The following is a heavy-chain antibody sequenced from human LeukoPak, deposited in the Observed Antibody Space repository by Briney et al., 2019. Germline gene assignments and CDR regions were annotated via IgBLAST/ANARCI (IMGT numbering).Heavy chain of an antibody. J-gene: IGHJ4*02. V-gene: IGHV3-30-3*01. Sequence: GGSLRLSCAASGFTFSSYAMHWVRQAPGKGLEWVAVISYDGSNKYYADSVTGRFTISRDNSKNTLYLQMNSLRAEDTAVYYCARLRYYYGSGSYSPYYFDYWGQGTLVTVSS. CDR1: GFTFSSYA. CDR3: ARLRYYYGSGSYSPYYFDY. D-gene: IGHD3-10*01. CDR2: ISYDGSNK.